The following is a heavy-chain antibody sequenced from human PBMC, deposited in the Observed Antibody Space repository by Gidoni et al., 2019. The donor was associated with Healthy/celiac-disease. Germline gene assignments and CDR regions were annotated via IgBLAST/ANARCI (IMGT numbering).Heavy chain of an antibody. J-gene: IGHJ5*02. CDR2: IYTSGST. CDR3: ARVVQGLELWWEREHWFDP. V-gene: IGHV4-4*07. CDR1: GGSISSYY. Sequence: QVQLQESGPGLVKPSETLSLTCTVSGGSISSYYWSWIRQPAGKGLEWIGRIYTSGSTNYNPSLKSRVTMSVDTSKNQFSLKLSSVTAADTAVYYCARVVQGLELWWEREHWFDPWGQGTLVTVSS. D-gene: IGHD2-21*01.